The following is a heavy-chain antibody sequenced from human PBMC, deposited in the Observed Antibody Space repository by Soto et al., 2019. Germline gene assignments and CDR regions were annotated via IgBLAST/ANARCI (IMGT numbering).Heavy chain of an antibody. CDR2: INPNSGGT. D-gene: IGHD2-2*01. J-gene: IGHJ6*02. CDR3: ARDFRLNDIVVVPAAITYGMDV. V-gene: IGHV1-2*04. CDR1: GYTFTGYY. Sequence: ASVKVSCKSSGYTFTGYYIHWVRQAPGQGLECMGWINPNSGGTNYAQKFQGWVTMTRDTSISTAYMELSRLRSDDTAVYYCARDFRLNDIVVVPAAITYGMDVWGQGTTVTVSS.